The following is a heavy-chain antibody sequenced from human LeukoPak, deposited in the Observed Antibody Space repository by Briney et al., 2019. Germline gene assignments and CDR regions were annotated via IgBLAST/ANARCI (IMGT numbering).Heavy chain of an antibody. CDR2: IYYSGST. D-gene: IGHD4-23*01. CDR3: ARHGFFTHRWDYFDY. V-gene: IGHV4-39*01. Sequence: SETLSLTCTVSGGSLSSSSSYWGWIRQPPGKGLEWIGSIYYSGSTYYNPSLKSRVTISVDTSKNQFSLKLSSVTAADTAVYYCARHGFFTHRWDYFDYWGQGTLVTVSS. J-gene: IGHJ4*02. CDR1: GGSLSSSSSY.